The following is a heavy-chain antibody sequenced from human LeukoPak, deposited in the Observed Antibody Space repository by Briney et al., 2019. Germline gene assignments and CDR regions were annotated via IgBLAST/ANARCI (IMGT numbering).Heavy chain of an antibody. CDR2: IYYSGSI. J-gene: IGHJ6*03. V-gene: IGHV4-59*01. Sequence: SETLSLTCTVSGGSISSNYWSWIRQPPGKGLEWIGFIYYSGSITYNPSLKSRLTISVDTSKNQFSLKLSSLTAADTAVYYCAREMVDTALVYGLNYYYMDVWGKGTTVTVSS. D-gene: IGHD5-18*01. CDR1: GGSISSNY. CDR3: AREMVDTALVYGLNYYYMDV.